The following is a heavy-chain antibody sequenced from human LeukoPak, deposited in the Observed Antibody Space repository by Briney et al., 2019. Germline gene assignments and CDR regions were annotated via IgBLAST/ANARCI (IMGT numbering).Heavy chain of an antibody. CDR2: IYPGDSDT. V-gene: IGHV5-51*01. D-gene: IGHD3-22*01. CDR3: ARPYDSSGYYSGYFDY. CDR1: GYSFTSYW. J-gene: IGHJ4*02. Sequence: GESLKISCKGSGYSFTSYWIGWVRQMPGKGLEWMGIIYPGDSDTTYSPSFQGQVTISADKSISTAYLQWSSLKASDTAMYYCARPYDSSGYYSGYFDYWGQGTLVTVSS.